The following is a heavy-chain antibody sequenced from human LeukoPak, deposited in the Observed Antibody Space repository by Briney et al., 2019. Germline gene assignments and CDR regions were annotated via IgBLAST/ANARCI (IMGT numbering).Heavy chain of an antibody. D-gene: IGHD5-24*01. V-gene: IGHV3-7*05. J-gene: IGHJ3*02. CDR3: ARILRLHTPRTFDI. CDR2: IHEDGSDK. Sequence: PGGSLRLSCAASGFTFSRHWMNWVREAPGQGLEWVANIHEDGSDKYYVDSVKGRFTISRDNAKNSVYLQMNGLRAEDTAVYYCARILRLHTPRTFDIWGQGTMVTVSS. CDR1: GFTFSRHW.